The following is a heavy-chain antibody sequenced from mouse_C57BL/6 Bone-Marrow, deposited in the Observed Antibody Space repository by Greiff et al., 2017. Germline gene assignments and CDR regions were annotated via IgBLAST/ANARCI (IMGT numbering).Heavy chain of an antibody. V-gene: IGHV5-15*01. CDR2: ISNLAYSI. CDR3: ARQRWDCYAMDY. J-gene: IGHJ4*01. CDR1: GFTFSDYG. Sequence: EVKLMESGGGLVQPGGSLKLSCAASGFTFSDYGMAWVRQAPRKGPEWVAFISNLAYSIYYADTVTGRFTISRENAKNTLYLEMSSLRSEDTAMYYCARQRWDCYAMDYWGKGTSVTVSS. D-gene: IGHD4-1*01.